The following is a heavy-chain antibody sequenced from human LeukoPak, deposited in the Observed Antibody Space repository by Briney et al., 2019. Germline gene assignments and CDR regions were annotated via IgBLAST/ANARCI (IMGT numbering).Heavy chain of an antibody. V-gene: IGHV4-34*01. D-gene: IGHD2-2*01. CDR3: ARRSTSCLDY. CDR2: INHRGIT. J-gene: IGHJ4*02. CDR1: GGSFSDYY. Sequence: SETLSLTCVVYGGSFSDYYWSWIRQPPGKGLEWIGEINHRGITNYNPSLTSRVTISVDTSKNQFSPNLTSLTAADTAVYYCARRSTSCLDYWGQGTLVTVSS.